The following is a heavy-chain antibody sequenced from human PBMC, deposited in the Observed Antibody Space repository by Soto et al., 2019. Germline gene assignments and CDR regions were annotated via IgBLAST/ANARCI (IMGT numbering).Heavy chain of an antibody. V-gene: IGHV3-30-3*01. Sequence: QVQLVESGGGVVQPWRSLRLSCAASGFTFSSYAMHWVRQAPGKGLEWVAVISYDGSNKYYADSVKGRFTISRDNSKNTLYLQMNSLRAEDTAVYYCASSTYYEIYNYYGMDVWGQGTTVTVSS. CDR2: ISYDGSNK. J-gene: IGHJ6*02. CDR1: GFTFSSYA. CDR3: ASSTYYEIYNYYGMDV. D-gene: IGHD3-22*01.